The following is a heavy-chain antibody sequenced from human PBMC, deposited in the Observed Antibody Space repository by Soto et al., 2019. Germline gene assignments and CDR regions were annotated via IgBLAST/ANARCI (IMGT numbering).Heavy chain of an antibody. J-gene: IGHJ6*03. D-gene: IGHD2-2*01. Sequence: PGESLKISCKGSGYSFTSYWIGWVRQMPGKGLEWMGIIYPGDSDTRYSPSFQGQVTISADKSISTAYLQWSSLKASDTAMYYCARRGRCIVVVPAAFDYYKMDVRAKGPRSPSP. CDR1: GYSFTSYW. CDR3: ARRGRCIVVVPAAFDYYKMDV. CDR2: IYPGDSDT. V-gene: IGHV5-51*01.